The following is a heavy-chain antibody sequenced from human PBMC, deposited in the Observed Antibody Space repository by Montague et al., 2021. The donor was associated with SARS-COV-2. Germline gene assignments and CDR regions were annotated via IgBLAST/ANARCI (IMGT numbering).Heavy chain of an antibody. CDR2: ISSSSSYI. J-gene: IGHJ4*02. D-gene: IGHD1-26*01. Sequence: SLRLSCAASGFTFSSYSMNWVRQAPGKGLEWVSSISSSSSYIYYADSVKGRFTISRDNAENSLYLQMNSLRAEDTAVYYCARETNWSYGSSFDYWGQGTLVTVSS. V-gene: IGHV3-21*01. CDR3: ARETNWSYGSSFDY. CDR1: GFTFSSYS.